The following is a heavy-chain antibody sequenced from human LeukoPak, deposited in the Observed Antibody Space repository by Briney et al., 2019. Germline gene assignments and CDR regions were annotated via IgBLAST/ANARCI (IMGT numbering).Heavy chain of an antibody. CDR2: INHSGST. Sequence: TSETLSLTCAVYGGSFSGYYWSWIRQPPGKGLEWIGEINHSGSTNYNPSLKSRVTISVDTSKNQFSLKLSSVTAADTAVYYCARRPYFDYWGQGTLVTVSS. J-gene: IGHJ4*02. CDR1: GGSFSGYY. CDR3: ARRPYFDY. V-gene: IGHV4-34*01.